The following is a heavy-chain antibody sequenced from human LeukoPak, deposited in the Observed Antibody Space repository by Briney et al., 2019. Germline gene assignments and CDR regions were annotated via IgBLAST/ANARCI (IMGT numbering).Heavy chain of an antibody. CDR1: GSSISSSSYY. Sequence: SETLSLTCTVSGSSISSSSYYWGWIRQPPGKGLEWIGSIYYSGSTDYNPSLRSRVTISVDTSRTRFSLKLSSVTAADTAVYYCARETYSSGWFEDWGQGTLVTVSS. CDR3: ARETYSSGWFED. D-gene: IGHD6-19*01. J-gene: IGHJ5*01. V-gene: IGHV4-39*07. CDR2: IYYSGST.